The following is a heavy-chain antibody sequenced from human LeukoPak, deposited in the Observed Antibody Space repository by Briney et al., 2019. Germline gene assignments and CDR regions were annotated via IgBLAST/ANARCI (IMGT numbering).Heavy chain of an antibody. CDR2: ISAYNGNT. CDR3: ARLSIRGSESSAVYYYYMDV. D-gene: IGHD3-10*01. CDR1: GYTFTSYG. V-gene: IGHV1-18*01. J-gene: IGHJ6*03. Sequence: ASVKVSCKASGYTFTSYGISWVRQAPGQGLEWMGWISAYNGNTNYAQKLQGRVTMTTDTSTSTAYMELRSLRSDDTAVYYCARLSIRGSESSAVYYYYMDVWGKGTTVTVSS.